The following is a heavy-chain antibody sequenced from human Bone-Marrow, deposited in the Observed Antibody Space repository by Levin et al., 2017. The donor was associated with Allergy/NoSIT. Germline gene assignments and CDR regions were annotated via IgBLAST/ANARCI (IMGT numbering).Heavy chain of an antibody. CDR3: ARVGVADLPGGWFDP. Sequence: KISCKASGGTFSSYAISWVRQAPGQGLEWMGGIIPIFGTANYAQKFQGRVTITADKSTSTAYMELSSLRSEDTAVYYCARVGVADLPGGWFDPWGQGTLVTVSS. V-gene: IGHV1-69*06. D-gene: IGHD3-3*01. CDR1: GGTFSSYA. CDR2: IIPIFGTA. J-gene: IGHJ5*02.